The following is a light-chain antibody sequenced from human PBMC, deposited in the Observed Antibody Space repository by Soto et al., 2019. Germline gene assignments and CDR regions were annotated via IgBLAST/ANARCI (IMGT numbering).Light chain of an antibody. CDR2: TVS. V-gene: IGKV1-12*01. Sequence: DIQMTQSPSSLSASVGDRATITCRASQGIGSSLAWHQQKPGKAPKPPIYTVSSLEGGVPSRFSGSGAWTDFTLTISSLQPEDFATYYCQAAKNFPWTFGQGTKGDI. J-gene: IGKJ1*01. CDR3: QAAKNFPWT. CDR1: QGIGSS.